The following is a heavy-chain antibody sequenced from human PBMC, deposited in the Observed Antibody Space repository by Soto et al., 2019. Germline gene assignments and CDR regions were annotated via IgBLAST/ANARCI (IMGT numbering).Heavy chain of an antibody. CDR3: ARGPLYDILTGYYDY. J-gene: IGHJ4*02. CDR1: GFTFSSYG. CDR2: IWDDGSNK. D-gene: IGHD3-9*01. V-gene: IGHV3-33*01. Sequence: GGSLRLSCAASGFTFSSYGMHWVRQAPGKGLEWVAVIWDDGSNKYYADSVKGRFTISRDNSKNTLYLQMNSLRAEDTAVYYCARGPLYDILTGYYDYWGQGTLVTVS.